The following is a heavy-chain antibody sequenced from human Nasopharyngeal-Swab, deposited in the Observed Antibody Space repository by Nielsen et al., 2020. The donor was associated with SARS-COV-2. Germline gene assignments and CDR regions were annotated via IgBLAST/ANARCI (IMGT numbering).Heavy chain of an antibody. CDR3: AKNGLYGDY. J-gene: IGHJ4*02. CDR2: IYSGGST. D-gene: IGHD2-8*01. Sequence: GESLKISCAASGFTVSSNYMSWVRQAPGKGLEWVSVIYSGGSTYYADSVKGRFTISRDNSKNTLYLQMNSLRAEDTAVYYCAKNGLYGDYWGQGTLVTVSS. CDR1: GFTVSSNY. V-gene: IGHV3-53*01.